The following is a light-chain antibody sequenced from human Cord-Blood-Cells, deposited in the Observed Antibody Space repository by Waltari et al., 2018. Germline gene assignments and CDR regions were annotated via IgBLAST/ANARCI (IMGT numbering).Light chain of an antibody. V-gene: IGLV2-11*01. J-gene: IGLJ1*01. CDR2: DVS. CDR3: CSYAGSYSYV. CDR1: SSDVGGYNY. Sequence: QSALTQPRSVSGSPGQSVTISCTGTSSDVGGYNYVSWYQQHPGKAPKLMIYDVSKRPSGVPDRFSGSKSGHTASLTISGLQAEDEADYCCCSYAGSYSYVFGTGTKVTVL.